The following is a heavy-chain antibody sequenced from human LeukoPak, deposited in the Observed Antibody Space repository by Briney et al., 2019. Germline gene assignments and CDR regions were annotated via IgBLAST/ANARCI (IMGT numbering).Heavy chain of an antibody. V-gene: IGHV3-9*02. J-gene: IGHJ6*02. Sequence: GRSLRLSGAASGFTSDDYAMHWVRQAPGKGLEWVSGISWNSGSIGYADSVKGRFTISRDNAKNSLYLQMNSLRAEDTALYYCAKGSGYDYYYYGMDVWGQGTTVTVSS. CDR3: AKGSGYDYYYYGMDV. CDR1: GFTSDDYA. CDR2: ISWNSGSI. D-gene: IGHD5-12*01.